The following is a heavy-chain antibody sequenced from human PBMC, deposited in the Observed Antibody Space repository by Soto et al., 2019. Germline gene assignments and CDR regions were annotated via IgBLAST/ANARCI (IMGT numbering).Heavy chain of an antibody. D-gene: IGHD3-10*01. CDR1: GLTVGDNY. CDR2: INYNGTT. J-gene: IGHJ6*02. Sequence: GGSLRLSCAASGLTVGDNYMSWVRQAPGMGLEWVSAINYNGTTYYADSVKGRLTISRDTSKNTLSLQMDSLRVEDTAVYYCVRPLSSGRNYGKDVWGQGTTVTVSS. V-gene: IGHV3-53*01. CDR3: VRPLSSGRNYGKDV.